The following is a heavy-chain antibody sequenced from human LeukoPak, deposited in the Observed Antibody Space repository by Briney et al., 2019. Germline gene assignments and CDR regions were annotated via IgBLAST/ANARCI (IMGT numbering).Heavy chain of an antibody. Sequence: GGSLRLSCAAPAFTLSDFTIHWVRQASGKGLEWVARIRSKANNYATEYGASVKGRFTISRDDAKNTAHLQMNSLKTEDTAIYYCSAGPSGWTEFFRHWGQGTLVTVSS. V-gene: IGHV3-73*01. CDR2: IRSKANNYAT. D-gene: IGHD6-19*01. CDR3: SAGPSGWTEFFRH. J-gene: IGHJ1*01. CDR1: AFTLSDFT.